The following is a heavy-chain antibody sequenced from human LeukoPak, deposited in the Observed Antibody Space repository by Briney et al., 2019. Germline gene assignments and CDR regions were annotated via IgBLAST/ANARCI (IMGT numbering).Heavy chain of an antibody. CDR2: IYYSRST. V-gene: IGHV4-39*07. D-gene: IGHD1-7*01. J-gene: IGHJ5*02. CDR3: ARGRGITGTTWLNWFDP. CDR1: GGSISSSSYY. Sequence: SETLSLTCTVSGGSISSSSYYWGWIRQPPGKGLEWIGSIYYSRSTYYNPSLKSRVTISVDTSKNQFSLKLSSVTAADTAVYYCARGRGITGTTWLNWFDPWGQGTLVTVSS.